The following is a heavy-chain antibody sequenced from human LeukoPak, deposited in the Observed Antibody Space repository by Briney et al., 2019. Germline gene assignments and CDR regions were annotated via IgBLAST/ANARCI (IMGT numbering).Heavy chain of an antibody. CDR2: IYYSGST. J-gene: IGHJ5*02. D-gene: IGHD6-6*01. Sequence: SETLSLTCTVSGASISSHYWSWIRQPPGKVLEWIGYIYYSGSTNYNPSLKSRVTISVDTSKNQFSLKLSSVTAADTAVYYCASRIAARRGEASWFDPWGQGTLVTVSS. CDR1: GASISSHY. CDR3: ASRIAARRGEASWFDP. V-gene: IGHV4-59*11.